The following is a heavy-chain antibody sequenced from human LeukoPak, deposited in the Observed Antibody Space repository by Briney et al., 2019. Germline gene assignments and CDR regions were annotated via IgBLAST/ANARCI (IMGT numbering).Heavy chain of an antibody. CDR2: ISGSGSII. CDR1: GFTFSSFG. CDR3: AKDLPDYGDYIEGY. Sequence: GGSLRLSCAASGFTFSSFGMSWVRQAPGKGLEWVSTISGSGSIIDYADSVKGRFTFSRDNSGNMVYLQMNSLRAEDTAAYYCAKDLPDYGDYIEGYWGQGTLVTVSS. V-gene: IGHV3-23*01. D-gene: IGHD4-17*01. J-gene: IGHJ4*02.